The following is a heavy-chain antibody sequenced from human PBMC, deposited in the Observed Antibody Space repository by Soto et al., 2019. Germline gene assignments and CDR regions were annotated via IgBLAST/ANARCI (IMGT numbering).Heavy chain of an antibody. V-gene: IGHV4-39*01. Sequence: SETLSLTCTVSGGSISSSSHYWGWIRQPPGKGLEWIGSIYYSGSTYYNPSLKSRVTISVDTSKNQFSLKLSSVTAADTAVYYCARSAGFLVFWFDPWGQGTLVTVSS. CDR3: ARSAGFLVFWFDP. D-gene: IGHD2-2*01. CDR1: GGSISSSSHY. J-gene: IGHJ5*02. CDR2: IYYSGST.